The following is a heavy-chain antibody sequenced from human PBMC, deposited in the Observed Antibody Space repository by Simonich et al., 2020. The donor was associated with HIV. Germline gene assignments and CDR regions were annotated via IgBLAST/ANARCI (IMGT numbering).Heavy chain of an antibody. J-gene: IGHJ4*02. Sequence: QVQLQQWGAGLLKASETLSLTCAVYGGSFSGNYWSWIRQPPGKGLEWIGEINHSGITNYKSSLNSRATISVDKSKNQFSLKLSSVTAADTAIYYCARRDRELILYFDYWGQGNLVTVSS. D-gene: IGHD3-3*01. V-gene: IGHV4-34*01. CDR1: GGSFSGNY. CDR3: ARRDRELILYFDY. CDR2: INHSGIT.